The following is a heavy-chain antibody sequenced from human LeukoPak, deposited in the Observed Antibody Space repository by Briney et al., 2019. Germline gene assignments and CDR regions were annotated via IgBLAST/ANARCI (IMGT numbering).Heavy chain of an antibody. CDR1: GFTFSSYV. J-gene: IGHJ4*02. CDR3: AKDRRAMIIPTGGFD. V-gene: IGHV3-23*01. Sequence: GGSLRLSCAASGFTFSSYVMCWVRQAPGKGLEWVAGVSGSATKTYYADSAKGRFTISRDKSKRTLYLHMSSLRAEDTAIYYCAKDRRAMIIPTGGFDWGQGTLVTVSS. D-gene: IGHD3-22*01. CDR2: VSGSATKT.